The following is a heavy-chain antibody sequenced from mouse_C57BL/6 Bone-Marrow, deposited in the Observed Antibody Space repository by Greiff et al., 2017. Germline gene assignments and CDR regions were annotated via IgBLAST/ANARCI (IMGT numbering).Heavy chain of an antibody. Sequence: VKLQESGPGLVQPSQSLSITCTVSGFSLTSYGVHWVRQSPGKGLEWLGVIWRGGSTDYNAAFMSRLSITKDNSKSQVFFKMNSLQADDTAIYYCAKNRYYYGLYFDYWGQGTTLTVSS. CDR3: AKNRYYYGLYFDY. D-gene: IGHD1-1*01. V-gene: IGHV2-5*01. CDR1: GFSLTSYG. CDR2: IWRGGST. J-gene: IGHJ2*01.